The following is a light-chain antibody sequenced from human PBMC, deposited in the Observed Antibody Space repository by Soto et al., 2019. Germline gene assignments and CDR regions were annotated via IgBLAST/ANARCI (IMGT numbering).Light chain of an antibody. CDR2: GAS. J-gene: IGKJ1*01. Sequence: EVVMTQSPATLSVSAGERVTLCCRASMGSSINLAWYQQRPGQAPRLLIYGASTRATGVPNRFSGSGSGTEFTLTISRLQSEDLAVYHCQQYNKWPQTFGQGTKVDIK. CDR1: MGSSIN. V-gene: IGKV3-15*01. CDR3: QQYNKWPQT.